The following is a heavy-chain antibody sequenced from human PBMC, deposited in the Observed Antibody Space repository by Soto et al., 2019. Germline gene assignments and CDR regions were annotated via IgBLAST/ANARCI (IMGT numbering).Heavy chain of an antibody. CDR1: GFTFSSYG. J-gene: IGHJ6*02. V-gene: IGHV3-33*01. CDR3: ARFGSSWSLYYYGMDV. CDR2: IWYDGSNK. D-gene: IGHD6-13*01. Sequence: QVQLVESGGGVVQPGRSLRLSCAASGFTFSSYGMHWVRQAPGKGLEWMAVIWYDGSNKYYADSVKGRFTISRDNSKNTLYLQMNSLRAEDTAVYYCARFGSSWSLYYYGMDVWGQGTTVTVSS.